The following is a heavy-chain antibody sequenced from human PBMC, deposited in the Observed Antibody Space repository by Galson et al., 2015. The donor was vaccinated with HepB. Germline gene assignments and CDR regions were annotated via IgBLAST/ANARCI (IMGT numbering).Heavy chain of an antibody. CDR1: GFTFSSYG. CDR2: ISYDGSNR. CDR3: AKDAYGDYNYFDY. Sequence: LRLSCAASGFTFSSYGMHWVRQAPGKGLEWVAFISYDGSNRYYADSVKGRFTISRDNSKNTLSLQMNSLRPEDTAIYHCAKDAYGDYNYFDYWGQGTLVTVSS. D-gene: IGHD4-17*01. J-gene: IGHJ4*02. V-gene: IGHV3-30*18.